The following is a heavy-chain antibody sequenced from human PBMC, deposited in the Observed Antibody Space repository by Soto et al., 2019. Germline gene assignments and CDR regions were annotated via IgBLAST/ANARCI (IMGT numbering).Heavy chain of an antibody. CDR2: IWYDGSNR. V-gene: IGHV3-33*01. J-gene: IGHJ4*02. CDR3: AAATTGNFHFHY. CDR1: GFTISTHG. Sequence: QVQLVESGGGVVQPGTSLRLSCAASGFTISTHGMHWVRQAPGKGLEWVANIWYDGSNRFYADSVKGRFTISKDNSKNTLYLQMSSLRAEDTAVYYCAAATTGNFHFHYWGQGTQVTVSS. D-gene: IGHD1-7*01.